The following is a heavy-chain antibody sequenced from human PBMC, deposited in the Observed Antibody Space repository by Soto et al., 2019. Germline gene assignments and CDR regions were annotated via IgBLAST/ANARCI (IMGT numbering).Heavy chain of an antibody. Sequence: ASVKVSCKASGYTFTSSGFGWVRQAPGQGLEWMAWISAYNGETHYAQKFQGRVTMTTDTSTSTSYMELRSLRSDDTAVYYCARDSGSYMYVSDWGQGTLVTVSS. CDR2: ISAYNGET. CDR1: GYTFTSSG. D-gene: IGHD1-26*01. J-gene: IGHJ4*02. V-gene: IGHV1-18*01. CDR3: ARDSGSYMYVSD.